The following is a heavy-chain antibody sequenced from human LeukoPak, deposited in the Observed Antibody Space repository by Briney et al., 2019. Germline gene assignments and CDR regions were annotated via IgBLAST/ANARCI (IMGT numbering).Heavy chain of an antibody. CDR3: AREGGTYYYDGSGSPGAWGY. J-gene: IGHJ4*02. V-gene: IGHV3-11*06. CDR2: ISSSSSYT. Sequence: PGGSLRLSCAASGFTFSDYYMSWIRQAPGKGLEWVSYISSSSSYTNYADSVKGRFTISRDNAKNSLYLQMNSLRAEDTAVHYCAREGGTYYYDGSGSPGAWGYWGQGTLVTVSS. D-gene: IGHD3-22*01. CDR1: GFTFSDYY.